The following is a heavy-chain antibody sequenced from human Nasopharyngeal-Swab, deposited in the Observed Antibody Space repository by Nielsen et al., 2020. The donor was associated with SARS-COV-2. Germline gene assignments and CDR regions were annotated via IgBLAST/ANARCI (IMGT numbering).Heavy chain of an antibody. CDR3: AKDPRPTYDSSGYGLDY. CDR2: ISYDGSNK. V-gene: IGHV3-30*18. J-gene: IGHJ4*02. D-gene: IGHD3-22*01. Sequence: WIRQPPGKGLEWMAVISYDGSNKYYADSVKGRFTISRDNSKNTLYLQMNSLRAEDTAVYYCAKDPRPTYDSSGYGLDYWGQGTLVTVSS.